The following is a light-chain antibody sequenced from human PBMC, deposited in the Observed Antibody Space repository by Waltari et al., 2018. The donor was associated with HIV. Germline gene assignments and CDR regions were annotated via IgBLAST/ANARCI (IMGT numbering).Light chain of an antibody. Sequence: QSVLTQPPSASATPGKRVTISCSGTRSNIASTFVFWYQQVPGKARNLLMYKNNKRFSGVRDRFSGSKTGTSAFLAMSGLRSEDKAVYYCAAWDDSLRGHVVFGGGTNLTV. CDR1: RSNIASTF. CDR2: KNN. CDR3: AAWDDSLRGHVV. V-gene: IGLV1-47*01. J-gene: IGLJ2*01.